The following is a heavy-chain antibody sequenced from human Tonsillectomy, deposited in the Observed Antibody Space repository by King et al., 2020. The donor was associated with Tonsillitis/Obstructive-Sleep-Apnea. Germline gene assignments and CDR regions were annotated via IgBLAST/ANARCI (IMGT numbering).Heavy chain of an antibody. CDR3: AKVAGDYDHYYYYYYMDV. Sequence: QLVQSGGALVQPGGSLRLSCAASGFTFSSYAMSWVRQAPGEGLEWVSAISGSGGGTYYADSVRGRFPVSRDKSNNTLFLQMNSLRAEDTAVYYCAKVAGDYDHYYYYYYMDVWGKGTTVTVSS. CDR2: ISGSGGGT. J-gene: IGHJ6*03. CDR1: GFTFSSYA. V-gene: IGHV3-23*04. D-gene: IGHD4-17*01.